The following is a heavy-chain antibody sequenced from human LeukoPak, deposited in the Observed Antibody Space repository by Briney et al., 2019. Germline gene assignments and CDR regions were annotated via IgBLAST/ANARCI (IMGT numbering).Heavy chain of an antibody. Sequence: SETLSLTCTVSGGSISSYYWSWIRQPPGKGLEWIGYIYYSGSTNYNPSLKSRVTISVDTSKNQFSLKLSSVTAADTAVYYCAVVVGATTYYFDYWGQGTLVTVSS. CDR3: AVVVGATTYYFDY. V-gene: IGHV4-59*01. CDR1: GGSISSYY. CDR2: IYYSGST. J-gene: IGHJ4*02. D-gene: IGHD1-26*01.